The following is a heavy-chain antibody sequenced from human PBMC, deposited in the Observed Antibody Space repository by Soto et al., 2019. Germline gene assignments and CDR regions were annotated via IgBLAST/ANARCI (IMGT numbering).Heavy chain of an antibody. V-gene: IGHV1-69*12. CDR2: IIPIFGTA. CDR1: GGTFSSYA. J-gene: IGHJ2*01. D-gene: IGHD3-22*01. Sequence: QVQLVQSGAEVKKPGSSVKVSCKASGGTFSSYAISWVRQAPGQGLEWMGGIIPIFGTANYAQKFQGRVTITADEPTSTAYMELSSLRYEDTAVYYCARDRTDYYDSSGYPSNRYFDLWGRGTLVTVSS. CDR3: ARDRTDYYDSSGYPSNRYFDL.